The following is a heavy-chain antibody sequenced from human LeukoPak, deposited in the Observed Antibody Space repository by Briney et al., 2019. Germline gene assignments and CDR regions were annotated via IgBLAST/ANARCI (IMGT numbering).Heavy chain of an antibody. Sequence: SETLSFTCTVSGGSISSGGYYWSWIRQHPGKGLEWIGYIYYSGSTYYNPSLKSRVTISVDTSKNHFSLKLSSVTAADTAVYYCARMGGYSGYATHWGQGALVTVSS. D-gene: IGHD5-12*01. J-gene: IGHJ4*02. V-gene: IGHV4-31*03. CDR2: IYYSGST. CDR3: ARMGGYSGYATH. CDR1: GGSISSGGYY.